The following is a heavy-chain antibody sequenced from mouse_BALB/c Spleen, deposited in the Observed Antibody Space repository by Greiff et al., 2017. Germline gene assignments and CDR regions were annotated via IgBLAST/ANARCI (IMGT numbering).Heavy chain of an antibody. CDR1: GYSFTSYW. Sequence: QVQLQQPGAELVRPGASVKLSCKASGYSFTSYWMYWVKQRPGQGLEWIGEINPRNGGTNFNEKFKSKATLTVDKSSSTAYMQLSSLTSEDSAVYYCTRDYYGSPDYWGQGTTLTVSS. CDR2: INPRNGGT. CDR3: TRDYYGSPDY. J-gene: IGHJ2*01. V-gene: IGHV1S81*02. D-gene: IGHD1-1*01.